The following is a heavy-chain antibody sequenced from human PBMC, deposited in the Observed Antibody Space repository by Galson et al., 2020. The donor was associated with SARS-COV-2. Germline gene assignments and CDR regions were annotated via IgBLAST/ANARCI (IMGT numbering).Heavy chain of an antibody. CDR1: GGSISSYY. Sequence: SETLSLTCTVPGGSISSYYWSWIRQPPGKGLEWIGYMYYSGSTNYNPSLKSRVTISIDTSKNQFSLKLSSVTAADTAVYYCATSTTVNSVYYYGLDVWGQGTAVTVSS. D-gene: IGHD4-4*01. CDR2: MYYSGST. J-gene: IGHJ6*02. CDR3: ATSTTVNSVYYYGLDV. V-gene: IGHV4-59*08.